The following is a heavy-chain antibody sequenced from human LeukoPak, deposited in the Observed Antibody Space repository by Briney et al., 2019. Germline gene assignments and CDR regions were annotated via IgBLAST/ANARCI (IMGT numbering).Heavy chain of an antibody. Sequence: HGESLKISCKGSGYSFTSYWIGWVRQMPGKGLEWMGIIYPGDSDTRYSPSFQGQVTISADKSISTAYLQWSSLTASDTAMYYCASRPFETTVVPWDFYWGQGTQVTVSS. CDR3: ASRPFETTVVPWDFY. CDR2: IYPGDSDT. D-gene: IGHD4-23*01. J-gene: IGHJ4*02. CDR1: GYSFTSYW. V-gene: IGHV5-51*01.